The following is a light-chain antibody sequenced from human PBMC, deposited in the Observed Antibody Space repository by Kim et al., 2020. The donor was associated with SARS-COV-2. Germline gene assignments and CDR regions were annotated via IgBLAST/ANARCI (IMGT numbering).Light chain of an antibody. V-gene: IGKV1-5*03. Sequence: DIQMTQSPSTLSASVGDRVSITCRASLSVSSWLAWYQQKPGQAPKLLIYKASTLNSGVPSRFSGSGSGTEFTLTISSLQPDDFATYYCQQYDSFSTFGQGTKLEI. CDR2: KAS. CDR1: LSVSSW. J-gene: IGKJ2*01. CDR3: QQYDSFST.